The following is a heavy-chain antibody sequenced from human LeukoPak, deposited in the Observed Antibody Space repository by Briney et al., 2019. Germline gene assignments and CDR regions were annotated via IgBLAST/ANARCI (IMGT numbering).Heavy chain of an antibody. J-gene: IGHJ4*02. CDR1: GYTFTDYY. V-gene: IGHV1-2*02. CDR3: AGGIGRYSSSYFDY. CDR2: INPKSGGT. Sequence: ASVKVSCKTSGYTFTDYYLHWVRQAPGQGLEWMGWINPKSGGTNYAQKFQGRATMTSDTSISTAYMDLFRLRSDDTAVYYCAGGIGRYSSSYFDYWGQGTLVTVSP. D-gene: IGHD3-16*01.